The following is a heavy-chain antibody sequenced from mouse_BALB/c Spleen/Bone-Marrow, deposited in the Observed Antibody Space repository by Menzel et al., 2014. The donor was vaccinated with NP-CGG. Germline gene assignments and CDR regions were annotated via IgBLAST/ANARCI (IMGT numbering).Heavy chain of an antibody. CDR1: GFDFSRYW. D-gene: IGHD1-2*01. Sequence: VQLQQSGSGLVQPGGSLKLSCAASGFDFSRYWMSWVRQAPGKGLEWIGEINPDSSTINYTPSLKDKFIISRDNAKNTLYLQMSKVRSEDTALYYCARPEDYGPFAYWGQGTLVTVSA. CDR3: ARPEDYGPFAY. CDR2: INPDSSTI. J-gene: IGHJ3*01. V-gene: IGHV4-1*02.